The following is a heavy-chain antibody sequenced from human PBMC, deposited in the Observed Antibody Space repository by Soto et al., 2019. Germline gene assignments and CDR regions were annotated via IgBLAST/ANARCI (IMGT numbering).Heavy chain of an antibody. J-gene: IGHJ4*02. Sequence: GGSLRLSCAASGFTFGTYAMSWVRQAPGKGLEWVSAINGNGGSTYYAASVTGRFTISRDSSKNTLYLQMTSLRAEETAVYYCETQSYDSSGYYLYYFDHWGQGTLVTVSS. CDR1: GFTFGTYA. CDR3: ETQSYDSSGYYLYYFDH. D-gene: IGHD3-22*01. CDR2: INGNGGST. V-gene: IGHV3-23*01.